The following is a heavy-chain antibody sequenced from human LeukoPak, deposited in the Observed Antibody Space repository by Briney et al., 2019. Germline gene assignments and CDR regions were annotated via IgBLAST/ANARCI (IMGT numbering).Heavy chain of an antibody. D-gene: IGHD3-10*01. CDR1: GFTFTNAW. CDR2: IKSKTDGGTT. CDR3: GHYGPGRSLDY. J-gene: IGHJ4*02. V-gene: IGHV3-15*01. Sequence: KPGGSLRLSCTASGFTFTNAWMSWVRQAPGKGLEWVGHIKSKTDGGTTDYAAPVKGRFTISREDSKNTLYLQMNSLKTEDTAVYYCGHYGPGRSLDYWGQGTLVTVSS.